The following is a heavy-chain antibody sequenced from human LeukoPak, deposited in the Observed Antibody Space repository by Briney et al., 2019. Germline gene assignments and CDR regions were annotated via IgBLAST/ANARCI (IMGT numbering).Heavy chain of an antibody. CDR1: GGSFSGYY. CDR3: ARAMVRGVGFAFDI. J-gene: IGHJ3*02. V-gene: IGHV4-34*01. D-gene: IGHD3-10*01. Sequence: SETLSLTCAVYGGSFSGYYWSWIRQPPGKGLEWIGEINHSGSTNYNPSLKSRVTISVDTSKNQFSLKLSSVTAADTAVYYCARAMVRGVGFAFDIWGQGTMVTVSS. CDR2: INHSGST.